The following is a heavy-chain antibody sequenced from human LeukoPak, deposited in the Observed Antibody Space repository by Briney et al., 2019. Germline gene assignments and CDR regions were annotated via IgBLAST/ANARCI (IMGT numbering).Heavy chain of an antibody. CDR1: GYIFSNHA. Sequence: ASVKVSCKASGYIFSNHAISWVRQAPGQGLEWMGWISPYYGNTNYAQKFQGRVTMTTDTSTSTAYMELRSLRSDDTAVYYCARDYWLHQVGYYYYYMDVWGKGTTVTVSS. D-gene: IGHD5-24*01. CDR3: ARDYWLHQVGYYYYYMDV. V-gene: IGHV1-18*01. CDR2: ISPYYGNT. J-gene: IGHJ6*03.